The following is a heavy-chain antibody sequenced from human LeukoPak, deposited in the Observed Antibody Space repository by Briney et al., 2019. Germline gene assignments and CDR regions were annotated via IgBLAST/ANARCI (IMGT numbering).Heavy chain of an antibody. J-gene: IGHJ4*02. D-gene: IGHD2-2*01. V-gene: IGHV3-23*01. CDR3: AEGRGSRAYNYLDS. CDR1: GFTFRTYA. CDR2: LNGSGGSS. Sequence: GGSLSLLCAVSGFTFRTYAMTWVRQAPGKGLEWVSYLNGSGGSSYCAHSVKGRFTISRDNANNTLYLQMNSLRVDDSAVYFCAEGRGSRAYNYLDSGGQGSLVTVSS.